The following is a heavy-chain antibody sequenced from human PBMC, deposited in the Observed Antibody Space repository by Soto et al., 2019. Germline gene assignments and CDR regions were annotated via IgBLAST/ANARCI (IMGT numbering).Heavy chain of an antibody. J-gene: IGHJ4*02. CDR1: GFTFSTHA. CDR2: ISGSGGST. V-gene: IGHV3-23*01. Sequence: EVQLLESGGGLVQPGGSLRVSCAASGFTFSTHAMSWVRQAPGKGLEWVSGISGSGGSTYYADSVKGRFTISRDNSKNTLYLQMNSLRAEDTAVYYCAKDQGGTPYYFDYWGQGTLVTVSS. D-gene: IGHD1-7*01. CDR3: AKDQGGTPYYFDY.